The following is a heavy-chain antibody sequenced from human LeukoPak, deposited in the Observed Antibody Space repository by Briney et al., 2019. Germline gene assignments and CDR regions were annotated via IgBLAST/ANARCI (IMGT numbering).Heavy chain of an antibody. CDR1: GFTFSSYA. D-gene: IGHD1-20*01. V-gene: IGHV3-30-3*01. Sequence: GRSLRLSCAASGFTFSSYAMHCVRQAPGKGLEWVAVISYDGSNKYYADSVKGRFTISRDNSKNTLYLQMNSLRAEDTAVYYCLNWKLEDGMDVWGQGTTVTVSS. CDR2: ISYDGSNK. CDR3: LNWKLEDGMDV. J-gene: IGHJ6*02.